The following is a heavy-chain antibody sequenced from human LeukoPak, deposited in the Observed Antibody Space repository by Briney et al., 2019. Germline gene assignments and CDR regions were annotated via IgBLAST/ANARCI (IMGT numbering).Heavy chain of an antibody. V-gene: IGHV3-21*04. D-gene: IGHD5-12*01. CDR1: GFTFSSYS. CDR2: ISSSSSYI. J-gene: IGHJ6*02. Sequence: GGSLRLSCAASGFTFSSYSMNWVRQAPGKGLGWVSSISSSSSYIYYADSVKGRFTISRDNAKNSLYLQMNSLRAEDTALYYCAKDIGVAISCMDVWGQGTTVTVSS. CDR3: AKDIGVAISCMDV.